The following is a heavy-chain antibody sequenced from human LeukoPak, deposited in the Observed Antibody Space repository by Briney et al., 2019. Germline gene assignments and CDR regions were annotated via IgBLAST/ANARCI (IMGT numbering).Heavy chain of an antibody. CDR1: GGSISSSSYY. Sequence: SETLSLTCTVSGGSISSSSYYWSWIRQPPGKGLEWIGYIYYSGSTNYNPSLKSRVTISVDMSKNQFSLKLSSVTAADTAVYYCAASPLGYCSGGSCLLVHWGQGTLVTVSS. V-gene: IGHV4-61*01. CDR2: IYYSGST. CDR3: AASPLGYCSGGSCLLVH. J-gene: IGHJ1*01. D-gene: IGHD2-15*01.